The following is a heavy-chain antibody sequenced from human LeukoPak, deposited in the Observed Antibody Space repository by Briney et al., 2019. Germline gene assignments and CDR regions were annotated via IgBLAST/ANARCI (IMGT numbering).Heavy chain of an antibody. Sequence: GGSLRLSCAASGFTFGIYDMAWVRQSPGKGLEWVSYITDIGKNTYHTDSVRGRFTISRDNSKNTLSLQRNSLRVEDTAVYYCAKATQRYCTGGTCYPLDYWGQGTLVTVSS. CDR2: ITDIGKNT. D-gene: IGHD2-8*02. CDR1: GFTFGIYD. CDR3: AKATQRYCTGGTCYPLDY. V-gene: IGHV3-23*01. J-gene: IGHJ4*02.